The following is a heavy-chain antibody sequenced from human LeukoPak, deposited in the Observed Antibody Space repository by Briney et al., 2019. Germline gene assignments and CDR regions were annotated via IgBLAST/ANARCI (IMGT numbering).Heavy chain of an antibody. V-gene: IGHV3-13*01. D-gene: IGHD6-19*01. CDR3: ARGPTTTATLPTNSSGWYGGGDFDY. CDR1: ESTFRIYD. CDR2: IGTGGDT. J-gene: IGHJ4*02. Sequence: GGSLRLSCEVSESTFRIYDMHWVRQATGKGLEWVSAIGTGGDTYYPGSVKGRFTISRENAKNTLYLQMNSLTAGDTAVYYCARGPTTTATLPTNSSGWYGGGDFDYWGQGTLVTVSS.